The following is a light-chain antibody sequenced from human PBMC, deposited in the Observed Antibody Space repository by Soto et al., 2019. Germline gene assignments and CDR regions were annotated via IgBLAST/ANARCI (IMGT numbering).Light chain of an antibody. Sequence: DIVMTQSPDSLAVSLGARATINCKSSQNILYSSNDKNYLAWYQQKPGQPPKLLIYWASTRESGVPDRFSGSGSGTDFTLTISSLQAEDVAVYYCQRYYSIPPGFGQGTRLEIK. CDR1: QNILYSSNDKNY. V-gene: IGKV4-1*01. J-gene: IGKJ5*01. CDR2: WAS. CDR3: QRYYSIPPG.